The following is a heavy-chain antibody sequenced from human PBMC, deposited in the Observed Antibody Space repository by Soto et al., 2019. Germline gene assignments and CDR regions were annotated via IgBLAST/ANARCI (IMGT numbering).Heavy chain of an antibody. D-gene: IGHD3-9*01. V-gene: IGHV1-46*01. CDR3: ARDYDILTGYRRALDY. CDR2: INPSGGST. Sequence: GASVKVSCKASGYTFTSYYMHWVRQAPGQGLEWMGIINPSGGSTSYAQKFQGRVTMTTDTSTSTAYMELRSLRSDDTAVYYCARDYDILTGYRRALDYWGQGTLVTVSS. CDR1: GYTFTSYY. J-gene: IGHJ4*02.